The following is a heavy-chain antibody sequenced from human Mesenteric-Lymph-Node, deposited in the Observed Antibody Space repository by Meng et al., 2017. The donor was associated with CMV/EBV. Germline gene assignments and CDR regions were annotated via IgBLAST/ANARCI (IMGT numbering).Heavy chain of an antibody. D-gene: IGHD3-3*01. J-gene: IGHJ2*01. CDR1: GGSISSYY. V-gene: IGHV4-59*01. CDR2: IYYSGNT. CDR3: ARTLEWGTWYFDL. Sequence: SETLSLTCTVSGGSISSYYWSWIRQPPGKGLEWIGYIYYSGNTKYNPSLKSRVTISVDTSKNQFSLKLSSVTAADTAVYYCARTLEWGTWYFDLWGRGALVTVSS.